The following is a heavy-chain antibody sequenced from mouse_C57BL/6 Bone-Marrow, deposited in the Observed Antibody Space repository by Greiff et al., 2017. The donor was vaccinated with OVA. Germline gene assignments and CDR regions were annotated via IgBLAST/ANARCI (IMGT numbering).Heavy chain of an antibody. V-gene: IGHV1-15*01. Sequence: QVQLQQSGAELVRPGASVTLSCKASGYTFTDYEMHWVKQTPVHGLEWIGAIDPETGGTAYNQKFKGKAILTADKSSSTAYMELRRLTSEDSAVYYCTRSYSNYGYFDYWGQGTTLTVSS. J-gene: IGHJ2*01. CDR3: TRSYSNYGYFDY. D-gene: IGHD2-5*01. CDR1: GYTFTDYE. CDR2: IDPETGGT.